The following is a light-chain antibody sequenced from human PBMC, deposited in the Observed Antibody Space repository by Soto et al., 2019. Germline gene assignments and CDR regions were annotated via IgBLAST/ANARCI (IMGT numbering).Light chain of an antibody. CDR3: SSYTGSTTLHYV. CDR2: DVS. CDR1: TNDVVAYFY. J-gene: IGLJ1*01. V-gene: IGLV2-14*03. Sequence: QSVLTQPASVSGSPGQSITISCTGATNDVVAYFYVSWYQQHPGKAPKLMIYDVSNRPSGASNRFSGSKSGNTASLTISGLQAEDEADYYCSSYTGSTTLHYVFGTGTKVTVL.